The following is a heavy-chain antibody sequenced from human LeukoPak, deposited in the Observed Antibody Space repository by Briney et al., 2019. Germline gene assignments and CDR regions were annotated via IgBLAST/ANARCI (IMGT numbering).Heavy chain of an antibody. CDR3: ARAGSSWFDFDY. V-gene: IGHV3-30*02. CDR1: GFSFSSYG. J-gene: IGHJ4*02. CDR2: IRYDGSNK. Sequence: GGSLRLSCAASGFSFSSYGMHWVRQAPGKGLEWVAFIRYDGSNKYYADSVKGRSTISRDNSKNTLYLQMNSLRAEDTAVYNCARAGSSWFDFDYWGQGTLVTVSS. D-gene: IGHD6-13*01.